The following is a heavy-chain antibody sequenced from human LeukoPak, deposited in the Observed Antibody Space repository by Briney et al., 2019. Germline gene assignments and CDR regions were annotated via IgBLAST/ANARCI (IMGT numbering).Heavy chain of an antibody. J-gene: IGHJ4*02. D-gene: IGHD3-10*01. V-gene: IGHV4-31*03. CDR3: ARGRYYGFSGDS. CDR1: GGSIGNDGYY. Sequence: SQTLSLTCTVSGGSIGNDGYYWNWVRQHPGRGLEWIAFIYYSGAASYNPSLKSRVTISVDTSTNQFSLKLTSVTAADTAVYFCARGRYYGFSGDSWGQGTLVTVSS. CDR2: IYYSGAA.